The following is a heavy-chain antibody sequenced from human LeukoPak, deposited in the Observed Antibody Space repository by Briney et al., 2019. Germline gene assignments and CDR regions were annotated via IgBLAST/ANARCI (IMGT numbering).Heavy chain of an antibody. J-gene: IGHJ4*02. CDR2: INPSGGST. CDR3: ARVRWELLSFDY. D-gene: IGHD1-26*01. CDR1: GYSFTSYG. Sequence: ASVKVSCKASGYSFTSYGISWVRQAPGQGLEWMGIINPSGGSTSYAQKFQGRVTMTRDMSTSTVYMELSSLRSEDTAVYYCARVRWELLSFDYWGQGTLVTVSS. V-gene: IGHV1-46*01.